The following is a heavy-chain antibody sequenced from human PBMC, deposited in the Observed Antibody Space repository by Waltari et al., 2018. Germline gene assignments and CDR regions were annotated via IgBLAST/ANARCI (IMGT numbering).Heavy chain of an antibody. D-gene: IGHD5-12*01. CDR3: ARGGGFSGHDSHYFDF. CDR2: VHHSGTT. Sequence: QVQLQQWGAGLLRPSETLSLSCGVQGDTISGYYWSWIRQAPGKGLQWSGQVHHSGTTNYNPSLKNRLNISGDRSKNQIYLRLTSVTAADTGVYYCARGGGFSGHDSHYFDFWGQGDLVTVSS. CDR1: GDTISGYY. J-gene: IGHJ4*02. V-gene: IGHV4-34*01.